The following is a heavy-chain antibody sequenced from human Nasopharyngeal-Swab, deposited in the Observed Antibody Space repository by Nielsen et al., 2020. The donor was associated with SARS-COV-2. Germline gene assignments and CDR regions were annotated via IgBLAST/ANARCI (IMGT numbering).Heavy chain of an antibody. D-gene: IGHD6-19*01. Sequence: ETLSLTCAASGFTFSGSAMHWVRQASGKGLEWVGRIRSKANSYATAYAASVKGRFTISRDDSKNTAYLQMNSLRAEDTAVYYCAKAQPRTGIAVAESFDYWGQGTLVTVSS. J-gene: IGHJ4*02. CDR3: AKAQPRTGIAVAESFDY. V-gene: IGHV3-73*01. CDR1: GFTFSGSA. CDR2: IRSKANSYAT.